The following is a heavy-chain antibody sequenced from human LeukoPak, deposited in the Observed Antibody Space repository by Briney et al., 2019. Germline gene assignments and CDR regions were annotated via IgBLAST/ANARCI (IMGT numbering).Heavy chain of an antibody. J-gene: IGHJ6*04. V-gene: IGHV3-21*01. CDR2: ISSSSSSI. CDR3: AELGITMIGGV. D-gene: IGHD3-10*02. CDR1: GFTFSNYA. Sequence: GGSLRLSCAASGFTFSNYAMSWVRQAPGKGLEWVSSISSSSSSIYYADSMKGRFTISRDNAKNSLYLQMNSLRAEDTAVYYCAELGITMIGGVWGKGTTVTISS.